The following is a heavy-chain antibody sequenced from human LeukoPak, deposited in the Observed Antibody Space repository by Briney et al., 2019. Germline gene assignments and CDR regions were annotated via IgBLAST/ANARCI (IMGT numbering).Heavy chain of an antibody. D-gene: IGHD2-2*01. Sequence: SETLSLTCTVSGGSISSGGYFWTWIRQHPGKGLEWIGHIYYTGSTYYNPSLKSRVTISVDTSKNQFSLKLNSVTAGDTAVYYCARGPPNTDTYCDTTSCQNWVDPWGQGTLVTVSS. CDR2: IYYTGST. CDR3: ARGPPNTDTYCDTTSCQNWVDP. V-gene: IGHV4-31*03. CDR1: GGSISSGGYF. J-gene: IGHJ5*02.